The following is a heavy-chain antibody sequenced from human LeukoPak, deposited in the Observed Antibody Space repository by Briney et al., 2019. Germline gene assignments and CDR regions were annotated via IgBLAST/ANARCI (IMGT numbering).Heavy chain of an antibody. CDR3: ARVSRIFGYYFDY. CDR2: ISAYNGNT. CDR1: GYTFTSYG. V-gene: IGHV1-18*01. Sequence: ASVKVSCKASGYTFTSYGISWVRQAPGQGLEWMGWISAYNGNTNYAQKLQGRVTMTTDKSTSTAYMELSSLRSEDTAVYYCARVSRIFGYYFDYWGQGTLVTVSS. D-gene: IGHD3-3*02. J-gene: IGHJ4*02.